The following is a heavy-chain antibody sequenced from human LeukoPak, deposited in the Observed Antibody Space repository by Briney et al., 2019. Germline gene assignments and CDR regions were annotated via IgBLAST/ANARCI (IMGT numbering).Heavy chain of an antibody. Sequence: GGPLRLSCAASGFTFSSYAMHWVRQAPGKGLEYVSAITSNGGSAYYADSVKGRFTISRDNSRNTLYLQMSSLRGDDTAVYYCVGFRATAGLYWGQGTLVTVSS. D-gene: IGHD6-13*01. CDR2: ITSNGGSA. CDR3: VGFRATAGLY. CDR1: GFTFSSYA. V-gene: IGHV3-64D*06. J-gene: IGHJ4*02.